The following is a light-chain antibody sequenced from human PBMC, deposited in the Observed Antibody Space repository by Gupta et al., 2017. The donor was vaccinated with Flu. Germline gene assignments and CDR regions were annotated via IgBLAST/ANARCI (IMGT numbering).Light chain of an antibody. CDR1: QSVGTY. CDR3: QQRSKWPLT. Sequence: PGERATLSCRASQSVGTYLAWYQQKPGQAPRLLIYDAFNRATGIPARFSGSGSGTDFTLTISSLEPDDSAVYFCQQRSKWPLTFGGR. J-gene: IGKJ4*01. CDR2: DAF. V-gene: IGKV3-11*01.